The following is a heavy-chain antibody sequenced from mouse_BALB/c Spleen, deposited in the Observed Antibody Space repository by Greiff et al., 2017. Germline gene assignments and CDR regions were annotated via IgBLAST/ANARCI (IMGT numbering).Heavy chain of an antibody. CDR2: IRNKANGYTT. D-gene: IGHD2-4*01. Sequence: EVHLVESGGGLVQPGGSLRLSCATSGFTFTDYYMSWVRQPPGKALEWLGFIRNKANGYTTEYSASVKGRFTISRDNSQSILYLQMNTLRAEDSATYYCARAGYDDDGGAWFAYWGQGTLVTVSA. CDR1: GFTFTDYY. J-gene: IGHJ3*01. CDR3: ARAGYDDDGGAWFAY. V-gene: IGHV7-3*02.